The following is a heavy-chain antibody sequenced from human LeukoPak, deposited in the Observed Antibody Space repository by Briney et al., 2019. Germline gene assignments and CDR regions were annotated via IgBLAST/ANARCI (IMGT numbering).Heavy chain of an antibody. CDR3: ARGDYYGSPKVVAA. CDR2: IDPTDGLT. J-gene: IGHJ5*02. CDR1: RNSFDGYY. Sequence: GASVKVSCKASRNSFDGYYIHWVRQAPRQGLQWMGVIDPTDGLTTYSQIFQGRVTMTSDMSTSTVFMELSSLTSDDSAVYYCARGDYYGSPKVVAAWGQGTLVTVSS. D-gene: IGHD3-10*01. V-gene: IGHV1-46*02.